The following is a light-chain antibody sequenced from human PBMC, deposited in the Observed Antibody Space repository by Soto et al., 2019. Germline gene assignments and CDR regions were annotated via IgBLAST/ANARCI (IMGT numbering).Light chain of an antibody. CDR1: SSDVGAYNY. Sequence: QSALTQPPSASGSPGQSVTISCTGTSSDVGAYNYVSWYQQHPGKAPKLMIYDVSKRPSGVPVRFSGSKSGNTASLTVSGLQAADEADFFCISYAGSSIWVFGGGTKLTVL. V-gene: IGLV2-8*01. J-gene: IGLJ3*02. CDR2: DVS. CDR3: ISYAGSSIWV.